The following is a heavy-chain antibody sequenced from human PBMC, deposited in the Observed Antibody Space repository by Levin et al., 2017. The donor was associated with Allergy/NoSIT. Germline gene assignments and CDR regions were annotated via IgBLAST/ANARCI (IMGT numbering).Heavy chain of an antibody. CDR1: GYSFTSYW. CDR3: ARRGTRDYYYYMDV. J-gene: IGHJ6*03. V-gene: IGHV5-51*01. D-gene: IGHD1-1*01. Sequence: GESLKISCQGSGYSFTSYWIGWVCQMPGKGLEWMGIIYPGDSDTRYSPSFQGQVTISADKSISTAYLQWSNLKASDTAIYYCARRGTRDYYYYMDVWGKGTTVTVSS. CDR2: IYPGDSDT.